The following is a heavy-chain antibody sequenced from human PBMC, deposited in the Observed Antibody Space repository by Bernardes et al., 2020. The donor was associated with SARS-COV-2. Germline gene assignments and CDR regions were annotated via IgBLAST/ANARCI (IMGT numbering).Heavy chain of an antibody. D-gene: IGHD2-8*01. CDR2: IYYSGST. CDR3: ATFTLPVLLRSRYFDY. CDR1: GGSISSSSYY. V-gene: IGHV4-39*01. J-gene: IGHJ4*02. Sequence: SETLSLTCTVSGGSISSSSYYWGWIRQPPGKGLEWIGSIYYSGSTYYNPSLKSRVTISVDTSKNQFSLKLSSVTAADTAVYYCATFTLPVLLRSRYFDYWGQGTLVTVSS.